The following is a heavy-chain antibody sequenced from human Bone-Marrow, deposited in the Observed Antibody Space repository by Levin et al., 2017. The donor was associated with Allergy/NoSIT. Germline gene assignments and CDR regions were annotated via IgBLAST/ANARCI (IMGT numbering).Heavy chain of an antibody. Sequence: SETLSLTCAVYGGSFSGYYWSWIRQPPGKGLEWIGEINHSGSTNYNPSLKSRVTISVDTSKNQFSLKLSSVTAADTAVYYCASGVVPAAIGGGWFDPWGQGTLVTVSS. CDR1: GGSFSGYY. V-gene: IGHV4-34*01. D-gene: IGHD2-2*02. CDR3: ASGVVPAAIGGGWFDP. J-gene: IGHJ5*02. CDR2: INHSGST.